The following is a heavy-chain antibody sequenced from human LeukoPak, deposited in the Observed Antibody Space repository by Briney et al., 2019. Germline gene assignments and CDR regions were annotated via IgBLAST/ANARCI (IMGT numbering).Heavy chain of an antibody. Sequence: SEAPSPICAVYGGPLCGYYWSWIRQPPGKGLERIGELNHSGSTNYNPSLKSRVTISVDTYKCQFSLKLSSVTAADTPVYYCARRGYCSGGSSYRKPCSYQLGDYYMDVWGKGTTVTVSS. D-gene: IGHD2-15*01. CDR2: LNHSGST. CDR3: ARRGYCSGGSSYRKPCSYQLGDYYMDV. J-gene: IGHJ6*03. CDR1: GGPLCGYY. V-gene: IGHV4-34*01.